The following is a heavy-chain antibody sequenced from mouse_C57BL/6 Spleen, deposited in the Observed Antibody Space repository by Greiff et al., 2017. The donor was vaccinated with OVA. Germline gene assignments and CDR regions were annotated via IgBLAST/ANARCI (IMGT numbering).Heavy chain of an antibody. CDR1: GYAFSSSW. D-gene: IGHD1-1*01. CDR3: ARYSVTTVVATGFDY. Sequence: QVQLQQSGPELVKPGASVKISCKASGYAFSSSWMNWVKQRPGKGLEWIGRIYPGDGDTNYNGKFKGKATLTADKSSSTAYMQLSSLTSEDSAVYFCARYSVTTVVATGFDYWGQGTTLTVSS. V-gene: IGHV1-82*01. J-gene: IGHJ2*01. CDR2: IYPGDGDT.